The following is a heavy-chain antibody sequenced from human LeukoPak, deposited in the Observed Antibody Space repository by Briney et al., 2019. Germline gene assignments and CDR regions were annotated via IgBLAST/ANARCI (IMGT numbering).Heavy chain of an antibody. CDR1: GGSISSGGYY. CDR2: IYYSGST. CDR3: ARARANYGPRDNWFDP. Sequence: SETLSLTCTVSGGSISSGGYYWSWIRQHPGKGLEWIGYIYYSGSTYYNPSLKSRVTISVDTSKNQFSLKLSSVTAADTAVYYCARARANYGPRDNWFDPWGQGTLVTVSS. D-gene: IGHD4/OR15-4a*01. J-gene: IGHJ5*02. V-gene: IGHV4-31*03.